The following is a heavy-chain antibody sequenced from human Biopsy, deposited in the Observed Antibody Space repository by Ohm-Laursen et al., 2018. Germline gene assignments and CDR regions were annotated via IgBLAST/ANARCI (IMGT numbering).Heavy chain of an antibody. Sequence: TLSLTCPVSGGSISNNNYYWGWIRQPPGKGLGWIGSIFYRGSTHYKPSLKSRVNISVDTSKNQFSLKLNSVTAADTAVYYCARDYDTSGYYYVSWGQGTLVTVSS. CDR1: GGSISNNNYY. CDR3: ARDYDTSGYYYVS. V-gene: IGHV4-39*01. CDR2: IFYRGST. J-gene: IGHJ5*02. D-gene: IGHD3-22*01.